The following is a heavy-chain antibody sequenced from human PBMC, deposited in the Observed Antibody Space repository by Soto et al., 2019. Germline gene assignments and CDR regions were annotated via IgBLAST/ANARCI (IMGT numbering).Heavy chain of an antibody. CDR1: GDTFSSYA. Sequence: QVQLVQSGAEVKKPGSSVKVSCKASGDTFSSYAISWVRQAPGKGLEWMGKIIPTFGRTNYAQKFQGRLTISADDSTSTAYMELTSLESDDTAVYDCARDPLSSFAMDVWGQGTTVTVSS. CDR2: IIPTFGRT. D-gene: IGHD3-10*02. J-gene: IGHJ6*02. V-gene: IGHV1-69*18. CDR3: ARDPLSSFAMDV.